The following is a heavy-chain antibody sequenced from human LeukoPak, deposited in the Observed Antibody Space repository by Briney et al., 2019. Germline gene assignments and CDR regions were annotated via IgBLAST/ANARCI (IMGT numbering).Heavy chain of an antibody. CDR3: ARDIGPGAVFDY. CDR2: INPSSAAT. CDR1: GYTFTSYG. Sequence: ASAKVSCKASGYTFTSYGISWVRQAPGQGLEWMGWINPSSAATHYPEKFQGRVTMTRDTSISTVYVELSRLTTDDTAFFYCARDIGPGAVFDYWGQGTLVPVSS. D-gene: IGHD2-15*01. J-gene: IGHJ4*02. V-gene: IGHV1-2*02.